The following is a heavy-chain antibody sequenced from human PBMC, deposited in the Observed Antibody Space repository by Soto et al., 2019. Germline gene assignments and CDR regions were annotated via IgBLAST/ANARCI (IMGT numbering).Heavy chain of an antibody. D-gene: IGHD1-26*01. Sequence: EVQLVESGGGLVKPGGSVRLSCAASGITFSHAWMSWVRQAPGKGLEWVGRSKSKIDDGTTDYAAPVKGRFTISRDDSKNTLFVQMNNLKIDDTAVYYCTTGARQELAPGDYYYYGMDVWGQGTTVTVSS. CDR2: SKSKIDDGTT. CDR3: TTGARQELAPGDYYYYGMDV. J-gene: IGHJ6*02. CDR1: GITFSHAW. V-gene: IGHV3-15*01.